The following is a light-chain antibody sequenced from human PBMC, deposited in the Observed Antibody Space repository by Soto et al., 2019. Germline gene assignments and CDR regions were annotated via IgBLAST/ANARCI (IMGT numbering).Light chain of an antibody. CDR2: GAS. Sequence: ERVMTQYPATLPVSPWESDTLSCSPSQSITSSYLAWYQQKPGQAPRLLISGASSRATGFPDRFSGSASGTDFTLTISRLEPEDFAVYFCQQYGSSPFTFGGGTKVDIK. CDR3: QQYGSSPFT. CDR1: QSITSSY. J-gene: IGKJ4*01. V-gene: IGKV3-20*01.